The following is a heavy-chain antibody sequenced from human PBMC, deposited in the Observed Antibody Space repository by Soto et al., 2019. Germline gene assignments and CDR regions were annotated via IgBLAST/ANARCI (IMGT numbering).Heavy chain of an antibody. D-gene: IGHD3-22*01. CDR3: AQGGYYYDSSGYLTVDYLYYAMDV. Sequence: EVQLVESGGGLVKPGRSLRLSCTSSGLTFGDSAMSWFRQAPGKGLEWVGFIRSKTYGGTTEYDASVKGRFTISRDDSKSIAFLQMNSLKTEDTAVYYCAQGGYYYDSSGYLTVDYLYYAMDVWVQGTTVTVSS. CDR1: GLTFGDSA. CDR2: IRSKTYGGTT. V-gene: IGHV3-49*05. J-gene: IGHJ6*02.